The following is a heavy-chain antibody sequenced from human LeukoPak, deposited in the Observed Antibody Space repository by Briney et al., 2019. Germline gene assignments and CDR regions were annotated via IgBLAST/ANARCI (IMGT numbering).Heavy chain of an antibody. D-gene: IGHD3-10*01. CDR1: GGTFSSYA. Sequence: SVKVSCKASGGTFSSYAISWVRQAPGQGLEWMGGIIPIFGTANYAQKFQGRVTITADESTSTAYMELSSLRSEDTAVYYCAREGSRYYYGSGCYYFDYWGQGTLVTVSS. J-gene: IGHJ4*02. CDR3: AREGSRYYYGSGCYYFDY. V-gene: IGHV1-69*01. CDR2: IIPIFGTA.